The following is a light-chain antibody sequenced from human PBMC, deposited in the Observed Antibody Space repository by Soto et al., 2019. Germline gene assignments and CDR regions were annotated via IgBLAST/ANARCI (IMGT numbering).Light chain of an antibody. CDR2: GAS. CDR3: QQYDDWPRT. V-gene: IGKV3-15*01. J-gene: IGKJ1*01. Sequence: ERVMTQSPATVSVSPGERVTLSCRASQSVRSNLAWYQQTPGQAPRLLIYGASTRATGIPDRFRGSGSGTEFTLTISSLQSEDFASYYCQQYDDWPRTFGQGTKVDIK. CDR1: QSVRSN.